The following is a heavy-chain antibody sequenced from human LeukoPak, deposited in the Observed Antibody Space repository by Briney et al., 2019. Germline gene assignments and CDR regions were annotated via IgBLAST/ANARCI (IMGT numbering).Heavy chain of an antibody. Sequence: GASVKVSCKASGYTFTGYHMHWVRQAPGQGLEWMGWINPNSGGTNYAQKFQGRVTMTRDTSISTAFMELSRLRSDDTAVYYCARVSLGGSGPGWEWFDPWGQGTLVTVSS. CDR2: INPNSGGT. V-gene: IGHV1-2*02. CDR1: GYTFTGYH. J-gene: IGHJ5*02. CDR3: ARVSLGGSGPGWEWFDP. D-gene: IGHD1-26*01.